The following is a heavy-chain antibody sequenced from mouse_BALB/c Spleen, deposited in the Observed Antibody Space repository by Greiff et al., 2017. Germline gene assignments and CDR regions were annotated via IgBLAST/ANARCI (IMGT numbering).Heavy chain of an antibody. Sequence: EVQLQQSGAELVKPGASVKLSCTASGFNIKDTYMHWVKQRPEQGLEWIGRIDPANGNTKYDPKFQGKATITADTSSNTAYLQLSSLTSEDTAVYYCARGNGKNYAMDYWGQGTSVTVSS. CDR2: IDPANGNT. J-gene: IGHJ4*01. CDR3: ARGNGKNYAMDY. V-gene: IGHV14-3*02. CDR1: GFNIKDTY. D-gene: IGHD2-1*01.